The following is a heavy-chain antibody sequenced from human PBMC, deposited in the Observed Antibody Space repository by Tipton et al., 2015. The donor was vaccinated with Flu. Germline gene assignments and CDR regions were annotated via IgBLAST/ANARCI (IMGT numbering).Heavy chain of an antibody. CDR2: ISGSGGST. CDR3: AKDPLWFGELADY. D-gene: IGHD3-10*01. V-gene: IGHV3-23*01. J-gene: IGHJ4*02. CDR1: GFTFSSYA. Sequence: GSLRLSCAASGFTFSSYAMSWVRQAPGKGLEWVSAISGSGGSTYYADSVKCRFTISRDNSKNTLYLQMNSLRAEDTAVYYCAKDPLWFGELADYWGQGTLVTVSS.